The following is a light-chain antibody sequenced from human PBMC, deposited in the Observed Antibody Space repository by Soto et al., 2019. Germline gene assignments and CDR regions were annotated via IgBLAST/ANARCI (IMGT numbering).Light chain of an antibody. CDR1: SSDVGCYNY. Sequence: QSALTQPASVYGSPGQSITISCTGSSSDVGCYNYVSWYQHHPGKAPKLLIYEVNNRPSGVSNRFSGSKSGNTASLTISGLQAEDEADDYCSSYASSSSVVFGGSVVFGGGTKLPVL. CDR3: SSYASSSSVVFGGSVV. V-gene: IGLV2-14*01. CDR2: EVN. J-gene: IGLJ2*01.